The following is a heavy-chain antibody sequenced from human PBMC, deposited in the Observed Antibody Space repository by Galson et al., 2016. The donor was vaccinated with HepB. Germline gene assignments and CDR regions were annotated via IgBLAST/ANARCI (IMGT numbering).Heavy chain of an antibody. J-gene: IGHJ5*02. CDR3: VRDWCGDQP. Sequence: SLRLSCAGSGYPFGGSWMQWVRHAPGKGPVWVAHIDNDGTRTTYADSVKGRFTISRVNAKSTLYPQMNSLRGDDTAVYYCVRDWCGDQPLCQGSLGTVSA. CDR1: GYPFGGSW. D-gene: IGHD2-8*01. V-gene: IGHV3-74*01. CDR2: IDNDGTRT.